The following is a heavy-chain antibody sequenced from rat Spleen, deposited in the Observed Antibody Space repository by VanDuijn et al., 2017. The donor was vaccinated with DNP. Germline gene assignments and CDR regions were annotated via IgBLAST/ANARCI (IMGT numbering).Heavy chain of an antibody. CDR2: ISPSGGAI. CDR3: TTTHYYDGWFPFDY. Sequence: EVQLVESGGGLVQPGRSLKLSCAASGFTFSNYDMAWVRQAPTKGLEWVASISPSGGAIYYRDSVRGRFTISRDYAKGTLYLQMDSLRSEDTATYYCTTTHYYDGWFPFDYWGQGVMVTVSS. J-gene: IGHJ2*01. CDR1: GFTFSNYD. V-gene: IGHV5-27*01. D-gene: IGHD1-12*02.